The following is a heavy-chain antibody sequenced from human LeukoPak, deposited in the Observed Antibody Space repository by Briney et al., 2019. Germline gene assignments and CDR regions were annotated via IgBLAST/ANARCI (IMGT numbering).Heavy chain of an antibody. J-gene: IGHJ4*02. CDR1: VLTFRNYW. CDR3: ASSFPYCTDDICAL. CDR2: IRPGGYTK. D-gene: IGHD2-8*01. V-gene: IGHV3-7*01. Sequence: GVPLRLSCTASVLTFRNYWMIWLPHARGKGREGVANIRPGGYTKNYVASVKGRFTISRDNDAKSLHLQMDSLRAEDTGRYYCASSFPYCTDDICALGAQGVLVTVSS.